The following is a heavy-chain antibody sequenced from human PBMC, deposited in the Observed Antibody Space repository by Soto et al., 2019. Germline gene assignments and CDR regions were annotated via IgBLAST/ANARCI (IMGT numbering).Heavy chain of an antibody. Sequence: PGESLKISCKASGYSFTNYWISWLRRVPGKGLEWMGRIDPSDSYTNYSPSFQGHVTISADKSISTAYLQWSSLKASDTAMYYCARHVRGMYYYDSSGYYDYWGQGTLVTVSS. CDR1: GYSFTNYW. D-gene: IGHD3-22*01. J-gene: IGHJ4*02. CDR3: ARHVRGMYYYDSSGYYDY. CDR2: IDPSDSYT. V-gene: IGHV5-10-1*01.